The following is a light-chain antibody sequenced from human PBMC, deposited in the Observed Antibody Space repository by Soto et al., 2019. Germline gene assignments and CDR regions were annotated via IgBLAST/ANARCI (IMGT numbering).Light chain of an antibody. CDR3: QQHNDWPPST. Sequence: ETLLTQSPATLSVSPGERATLSCRASQSVRDNLAWYQQKPGQAPRLLIYGASTRAPGIPGRFSGSGFGTEFTLTISRLQSEDFAVYYCQQHNDWPPSTFGQGTKLEIK. CDR1: QSVRDN. V-gene: IGKV3-15*01. J-gene: IGKJ2*01. CDR2: GAS.